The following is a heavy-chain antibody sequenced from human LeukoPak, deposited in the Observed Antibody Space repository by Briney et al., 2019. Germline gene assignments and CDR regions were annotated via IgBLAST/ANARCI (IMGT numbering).Heavy chain of an antibody. J-gene: IGHJ4*02. Sequence: PGGSLRLSCAASGFTFSTYWMHWVRQAPGKGLDWVSSISGSSSYIYYVDSVEGRFTISRDNAKNSLYLQMNSLRAEDTAVYYCARYDSSDYYFDYWGQGTPVTVSS. V-gene: IGHV3-21*01. CDR3: ARYDSSDYYFDY. CDR2: ISGSSSYI. D-gene: IGHD3-22*01. CDR1: GFTFSTYW.